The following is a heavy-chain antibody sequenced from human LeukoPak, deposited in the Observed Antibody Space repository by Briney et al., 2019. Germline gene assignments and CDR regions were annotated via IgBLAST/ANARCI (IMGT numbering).Heavy chain of an antibody. CDR3: AREGAYSSGWYDSWSYFDY. V-gene: IGHV6-1*01. CDR2: TYYRSKWYN. Sequence: SQTLSLTCAISGDSVSSNSAAWNWIRQSPSRGLEWLGRTYYRSKWYNDYAVSVKSRITINPDTSKNQFSLQLNFVTPEDTAVYYCAREGAYSSGWYDSWSYFDYWGQGTLVTVSS. J-gene: IGHJ4*02. D-gene: IGHD6-19*01. CDR1: GDSVSSNSAA.